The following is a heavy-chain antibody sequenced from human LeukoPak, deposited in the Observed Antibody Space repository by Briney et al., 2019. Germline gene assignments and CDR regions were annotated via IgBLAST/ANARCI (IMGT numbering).Heavy chain of an antibody. CDR2: IYYSGST. V-gene: IGHV4-59*01. D-gene: IGHD3-9*01. Sequence: SETLSLTCTVSGGSISSYYWSWIRQPPGKGLEWIGYIYYSGSTNYNPSLKSRVTISVDTSKNQFSLKLSSVTAADTAVYYCARVRRELRYFDWLHFDYWGQGTLVTVSS. CDR1: GGSISSYY. CDR3: ARVRRELRYFDWLHFDY. J-gene: IGHJ4*02.